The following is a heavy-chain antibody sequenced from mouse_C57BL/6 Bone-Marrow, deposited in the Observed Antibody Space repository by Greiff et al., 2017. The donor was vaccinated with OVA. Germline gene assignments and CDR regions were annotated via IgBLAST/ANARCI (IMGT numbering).Heavy chain of an antibody. CDR1: GFTFSSYA. Sequence: EVMLVESGEGLVKPGGSLKLSCAASGFTFSSYAMSWVRQTPEKRLEWVAYISRGGDYIYYADTVKGRFTISRDNARNTLYLQMSSLKSEDTAMYYCTRARGSYPYYFDYWGQGTTLTVSS. J-gene: IGHJ2*01. CDR3: TRARGSYPYYFDY. CDR2: ISRGGDYI. V-gene: IGHV5-9-1*02. D-gene: IGHD1-1*02.